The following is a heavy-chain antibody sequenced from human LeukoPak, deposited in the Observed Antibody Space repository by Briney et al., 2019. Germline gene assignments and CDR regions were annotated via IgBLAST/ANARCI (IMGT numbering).Heavy chain of an antibody. Sequence: SETLSLTCTVSGDSINSYHWSWIRQPPGKGLEWIGYIYYSGSTNYNPSLKSRVTISVDKSKNQFSLKLSSVTAAGTAVYYCARDLGVAATPHFDYWGQGTLVTVSS. CDR2: IYYSGST. V-gene: IGHV4-59*12. CDR1: GDSINSYH. CDR3: ARDLGVAATPHFDY. J-gene: IGHJ4*02. D-gene: IGHD2-15*01.